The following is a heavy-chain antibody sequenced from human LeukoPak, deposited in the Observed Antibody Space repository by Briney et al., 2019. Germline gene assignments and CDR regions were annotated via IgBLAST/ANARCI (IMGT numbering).Heavy chain of an antibody. J-gene: IGHJ3*02. Sequence: SETLSLTCAVSGGSISSGGYSWSWIRQPPGKGLEWIGYIYHGGSTYYNPSLKSRVTISVDRSKNQFSLKLSSVTAADTAVYYCARGNYDSSGYSDDAFDIWGQGTMVTVSS. CDR3: ARGNYDSSGYSDDAFDI. V-gene: IGHV4-30-2*01. CDR1: GGSISSGGYS. D-gene: IGHD3-22*01. CDR2: IYHGGST.